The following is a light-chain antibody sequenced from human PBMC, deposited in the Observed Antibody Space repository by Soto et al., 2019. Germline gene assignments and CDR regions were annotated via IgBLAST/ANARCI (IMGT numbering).Light chain of an antibody. J-gene: IGKJ1*01. CDR2: AAS. Sequence: DIQMTQSPSSLSASVGDRVTITCRXSQSISXYLKSYQQKPGKAPKLLIYAASGLQSGVPSRFSGSGSGTDFTLTISSLQPEDFATYYCQQSYSTPKTFGQGTKVEIK. CDR3: QQSYSTPKT. CDR1: QSISXY. V-gene: IGKV1-39*01.